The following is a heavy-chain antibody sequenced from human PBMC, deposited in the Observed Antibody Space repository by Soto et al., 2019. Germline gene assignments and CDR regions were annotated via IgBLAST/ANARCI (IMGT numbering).Heavy chain of an antibody. J-gene: IGHJ4*02. Sequence: ASETLSLTCAVSGDSISGTNWWSWVRQPPGKGLQWIGEIHHSGSTNYNPSLKSRVTISVDRSKNQFSLNLNSVTAADTAVYFCARYSAASGTYYFDYWGQGALVTVSS. V-gene: IGHV4-4*02. CDR3: ARYSAASGTYYFDY. D-gene: IGHD6-13*01. CDR2: IHHSGST. CDR1: GDSISGTNW.